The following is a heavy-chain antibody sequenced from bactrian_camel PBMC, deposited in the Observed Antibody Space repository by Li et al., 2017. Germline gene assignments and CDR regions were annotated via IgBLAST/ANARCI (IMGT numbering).Heavy chain of an antibody. V-gene: IGHV3S1*01. CDR1: GVTYDPNC. J-gene: IGHJ4*01. CDR2: IYTADGST. Sequence: HVQLVESGGGSVQAGGSLRLSCVFSGVTYDPNCMGWIRQGPGKEREGVAAIYTADGSTFYADSVKGRFTISQDNAKNTIFLQMNNMTLEDTAMYYCTLDTPPCVLGTLGRFEYAHRGQGTQVTVS. CDR3: TLDTPPCVLGTLGRFEYAH. D-gene: IGHD3*01.